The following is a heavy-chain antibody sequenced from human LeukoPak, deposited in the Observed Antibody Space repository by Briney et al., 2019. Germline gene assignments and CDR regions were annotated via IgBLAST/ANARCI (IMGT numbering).Heavy chain of an antibody. Sequence: PSETLSLTCTVSGGSISSGGYYWSWICQHPGKGLEWIGYIYYSGSTYYNPSLKSRVTISVDTSKNQFSLKLSSVTAADTAVYYCARESVVPAVNYYYGMDVWGQGTTVTVSS. D-gene: IGHD2-2*01. CDR3: ARESVVPAVNYYYGMDV. CDR1: GGSISSGGYY. CDR2: IYYSGST. V-gene: IGHV4-31*03. J-gene: IGHJ6*02.